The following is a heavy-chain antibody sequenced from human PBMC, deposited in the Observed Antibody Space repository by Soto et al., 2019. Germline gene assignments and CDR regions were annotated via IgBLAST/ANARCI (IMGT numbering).Heavy chain of an antibody. CDR3: ARVRGDSSGYYYLHDAFDI. CDR2: IWYDGSNK. V-gene: IGHV3-33*01. CDR1: GFTFSSYG. J-gene: IGHJ3*02. Sequence: GGSLRLPCAASGFTFSSYGMHWVRQAPGKGLEWVAVIWYDGSNKYYADSVKGRFTISRDNSKNTLYLQMNSLRAEDTAVYYCARVRGDSSGYYYLHDAFDIWGQGT. D-gene: IGHD3-22*01.